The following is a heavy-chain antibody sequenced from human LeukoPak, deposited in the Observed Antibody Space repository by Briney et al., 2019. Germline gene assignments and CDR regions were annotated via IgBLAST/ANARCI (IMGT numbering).Heavy chain of an antibody. CDR3: ARDDGFDWGPKTNFDY. J-gene: IGHJ4*02. CDR2: IYYSGST. V-gene: IGHV4-38-2*02. CDR1: GYFISSGYY. D-gene: IGHD3-9*01. Sequence: SETLSLTCTVSGYFISSGYYWGWIRQPPGKGLEWIGSIYYSGSTYYNPSLRSRVTISKDTSKNQFYLKLSSLTAADTAVYYCARDDGFDWGPKTNFDYWGQGTLVTVSS.